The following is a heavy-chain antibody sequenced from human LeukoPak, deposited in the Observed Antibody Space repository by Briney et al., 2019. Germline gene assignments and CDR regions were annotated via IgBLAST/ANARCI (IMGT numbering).Heavy chain of an antibody. CDR1: GGSISSGSYY. D-gene: IGHD2-8*01. J-gene: IGHJ3*02. V-gene: IGHV4-31*03. Sequence: SQTLSLTCSVSGGSISSGSYYWSWIRQHPGKGLEWVGYIYYSGSTYYNPSLKSRVTISVDTSKNQFSLKLNSVTAADTAVYYCARLYDSFRAFDIWGQGTIITVSS. CDR3: ARLYDSFRAFDI. CDR2: IYYSGST.